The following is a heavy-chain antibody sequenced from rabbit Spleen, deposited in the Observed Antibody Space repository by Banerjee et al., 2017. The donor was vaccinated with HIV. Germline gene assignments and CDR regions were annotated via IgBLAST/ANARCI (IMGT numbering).Heavy chain of an antibody. CDR1: GFSFSDRDV. D-gene: IGHD1-1*01. CDR2: INTYTDKG. J-gene: IGHJ6*01. CDR3: ARDTSSSFSSYGMDL. V-gene: IGHV1S45*01. Sequence: LEESGGGLVQPEGSLALTCKASGFSFSDRDVMCWVRQAPGKGLEWIACINTYTDKGVYATWAKGRFTISRTSSTTVTLQMTSLTAADTATYFCARDTSSSFSSYGMDLWGPGTLVTVS.